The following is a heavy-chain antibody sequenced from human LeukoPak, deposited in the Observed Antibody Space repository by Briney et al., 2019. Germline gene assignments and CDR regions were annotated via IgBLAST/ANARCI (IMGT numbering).Heavy chain of an antibody. Sequence: GGSLRLSCAASGFTFSSYAMSWVRQAPGKGLEWVSVISGSGGSTYYADSVKGRFTISRDNSKNTLYLQMNSLRAEDTAVYYCAKVQWELPYYFDYWGQGTLVTVSS. CDR2: ISGSGGST. CDR3: AKVQWELPYYFDY. J-gene: IGHJ4*02. D-gene: IGHD1-26*01. CDR1: GFTFSSYA. V-gene: IGHV3-23*01.